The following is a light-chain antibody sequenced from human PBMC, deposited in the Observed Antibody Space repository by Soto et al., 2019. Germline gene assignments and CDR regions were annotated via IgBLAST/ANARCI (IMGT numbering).Light chain of an antibody. CDR2: GSY. J-gene: IGKJ2*01. CDR1: QNVNNRS. CDR3: PQYDGSPPTYT. Sequence: ELVLTQSPGTLSLSPGERATLSCRASQNVNNRSLAWYQHKRGQGPRLLIHGSYNRAIGIPDRFSGSGSGPEFTLTISTLDSEEFVVYYGPQYDGSPPTYTFEKGTKLQIK. V-gene: IGKV3-20*01.